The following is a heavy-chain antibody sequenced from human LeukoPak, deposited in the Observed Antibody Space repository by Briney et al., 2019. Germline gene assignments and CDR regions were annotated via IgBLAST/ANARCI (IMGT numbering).Heavy chain of an antibody. D-gene: IGHD3-10*01. Sequence: ASVKVSCKASGYTFNVYYIHWARQAPGQGLEWMGRINPSSGGTNYAQIFQGRVTMTRDTSMSTVYMELSRLRSDDTAVYYCARVGYYGSGTFDYWGQGTPVTVSS. V-gene: IGHV1-2*06. CDR2: INPSSGGT. CDR1: GYTFNVYY. CDR3: ARVGYYGSGTFDY. J-gene: IGHJ4*02.